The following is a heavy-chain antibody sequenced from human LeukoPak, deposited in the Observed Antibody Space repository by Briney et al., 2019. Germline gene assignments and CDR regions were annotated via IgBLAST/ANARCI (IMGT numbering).Heavy chain of an antibody. D-gene: IGHD3-22*01. V-gene: IGHV4-59*01. CDR2: IYYSGST. Sequence: SETLSLTCTVSGGSISSYYWSWIRQPPGKGLEWIGYIYYSGSTNYNPSLKSRVTISVDTSKNQFSLKLSSVTAADTAVYYCARDGSGDSSGYGYFDYWGQGTPVTVSS. CDR1: GGSISSYY. CDR3: ARDGSGDSSGYGYFDY. J-gene: IGHJ4*02.